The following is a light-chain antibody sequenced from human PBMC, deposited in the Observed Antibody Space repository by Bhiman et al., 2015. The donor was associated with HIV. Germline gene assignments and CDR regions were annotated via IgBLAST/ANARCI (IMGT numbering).Light chain of an antibody. J-gene: IGLJ2*01. CDR1: KLGDKX. CDR2: QDS. CDR3: QAWDSSSVV. Sequence: SYELTQPPSVSVSPGQXASITCSGDKLGDKXACWYQQKPGQSPVLVIYQDSKRPSGIPERFSGSNSGNTATLTISGTQAMDEADYYCQAWDSSSVVFGGGTKLTVL. V-gene: IGLV3-1*01.